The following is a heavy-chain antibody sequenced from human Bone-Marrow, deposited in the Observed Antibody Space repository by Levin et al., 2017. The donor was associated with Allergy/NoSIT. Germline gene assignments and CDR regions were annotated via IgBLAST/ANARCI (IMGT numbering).Heavy chain of an antibody. D-gene: IGHD3-22*01. Sequence: PGGSLRLSCAASGFTFNGYSMNWVRQAPGKGLEWVSYISTSSNTIYYADSVKGRFTISRDNAKNSLYLQMNSLSAEDTAVYYCVRDRNYYDSSGYYGYFDYWGQGTLVTVSS. CDR1: GFTFNGYS. V-gene: IGHV3-48*04. CDR3: VRDRNYYDSSGYYGYFDY. CDR2: ISTSSNTI. J-gene: IGHJ4*02.